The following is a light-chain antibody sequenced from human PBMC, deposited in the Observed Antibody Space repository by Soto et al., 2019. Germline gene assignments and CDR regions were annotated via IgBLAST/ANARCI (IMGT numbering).Light chain of an antibody. CDR3: ISFRAGSTLYV. CDR1: SSYVGGYKY. CDR2: EVT. Sequence: QSVLTQPASVSGSPGQSITISCTGTSSYVGGYKYVSWYQQHPGKAPKLILYEVTDRPSGVSDRFSGSKSGNAASLTISGLQAEDEADYYCISFRAGSTLYVFGTGTKVTVL. V-gene: IGLV2-14*01. J-gene: IGLJ1*01.